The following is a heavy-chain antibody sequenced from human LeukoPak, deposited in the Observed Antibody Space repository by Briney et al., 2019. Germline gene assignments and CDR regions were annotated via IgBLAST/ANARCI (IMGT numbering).Heavy chain of an antibody. CDR3: AKCLSSYSWAGMDV. CDR2: ISGRGGST. V-gene: IGHV3-23*01. D-gene: IGHD6-6*01. J-gene: IGHJ6*02. Sequence: GGSLRLSCAASGFTFGSYAMTWVRQAPGKGLEWDSAISGRGGSTYYADSVKGRFTISGDHSKNTLYLQMNSLRAEDTAVYYCAKCLSSYSWAGMDVWGQGTTVTVSS. CDR1: GFTFGSYA.